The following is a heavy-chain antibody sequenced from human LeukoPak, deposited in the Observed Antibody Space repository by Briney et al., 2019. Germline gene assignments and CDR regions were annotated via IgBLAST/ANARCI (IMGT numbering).Heavy chain of an antibody. CDR1: GGSISSYY. Sequence: SETLSLTCTVSGGSISSYYWSWIRQPAGKGLEWIGRIYNSGNTSYNTNYNPSLKSRVTISVDTSKNEFSLKLSSVTAADTAVYYCAIFPGGSGWYEPYAMDVWGQGTTVTVSS. J-gene: IGHJ6*02. CDR3: AIFPGGSGWYEPYAMDV. CDR2: IYNSGNTSYNT. V-gene: IGHV4-4*07. D-gene: IGHD6-19*01.